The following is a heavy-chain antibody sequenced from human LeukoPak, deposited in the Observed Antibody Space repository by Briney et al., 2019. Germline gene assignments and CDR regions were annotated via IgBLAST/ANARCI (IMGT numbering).Heavy chain of an antibody. V-gene: IGHV4-30-2*01. J-gene: IGHJ4*02. CDR3: ARGDSVGVVTTFDY. D-gene: IGHD2-21*02. CDR1: GGSISSGGYP. CDR2: IYHSGST. Sequence: SETLSLTCAVSGGSISSGGYPWSWIRQPPGKGLEWIGYIYHSGSTYYNPSLKSRVTISVDRSKNQFSLKLSSVTAADTAVYYCARGDSVGVVTTFDYWGQGTLVTVSS.